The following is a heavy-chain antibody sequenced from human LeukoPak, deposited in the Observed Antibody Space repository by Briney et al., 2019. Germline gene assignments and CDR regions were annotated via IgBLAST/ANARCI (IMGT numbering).Heavy chain of an antibody. CDR1: GFTFSSYS. CDR2: ISSSSSYI. CDR3: ARGKLGSGWYEDLFDY. D-gene: IGHD6-19*01. J-gene: IGHJ4*02. Sequence: PGGSLRLSCAASGFTFSSYSMNWVRQAPGKGLEWVSSISSSSSYIYYADSVKGRFTISRDNAKNSLFLRMVSLRAEDTAVYYCARGKLGSGWYEDLFDYWGQGTLVTVSS. V-gene: IGHV3-21*01.